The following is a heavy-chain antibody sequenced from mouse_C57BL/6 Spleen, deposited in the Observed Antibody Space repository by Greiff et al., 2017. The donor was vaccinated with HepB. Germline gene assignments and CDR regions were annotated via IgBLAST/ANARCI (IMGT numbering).Heavy chain of an antibody. V-gene: IGHV1-39*01. CDR3: ARRGATDDDAMGY. Sequence: VQLKASGPELVKPGASVKISCKASGYSFTDYNMNWVKQSNGKSLEWIGVINPNYGTTSYNQKFKAKATLTVAQSSSKAYMQLNSLTSEDSAVYYCARRGATDDDAMGYRGQGTSVTGSS. J-gene: IGHJ4*01. CDR1: GYSFTDYN. CDR2: INPNYGTT.